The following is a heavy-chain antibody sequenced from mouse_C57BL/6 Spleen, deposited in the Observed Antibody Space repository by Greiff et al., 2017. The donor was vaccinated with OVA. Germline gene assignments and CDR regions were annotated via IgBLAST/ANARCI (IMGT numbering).Heavy chain of an antibody. CDR3: VRDDYSNWYFEV. V-gene: IGHV10-3*01. Sequence: DVQLVASGGGLVQPKGSLKLSCAASGFTFNTYAMHWVRQAPGKGLEWVARIRSKSSNYAKYYAVSVKDRFTISRDDSQSMLYLQMNNLKTEDTAMYYCVRDDYSNWYFEVWGTGTTVTVSS. CDR1: GFTFNTYA. D-gene: IGHD2-5*01. J-gene: IGHJ1*03. CDR2: IRSKSSNYAK.